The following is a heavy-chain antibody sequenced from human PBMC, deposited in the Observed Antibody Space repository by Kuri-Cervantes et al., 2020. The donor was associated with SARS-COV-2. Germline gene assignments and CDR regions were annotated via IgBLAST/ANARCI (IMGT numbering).Heavy chain of an antibody. J-gene: IGHJ4*02. CDR2: ISISGSTK. Sequence: GESLKISCAASGFTFRDYYMSWIRQAPGKGLEWISYISISGSTKYYADSVRGRFTISRDNAKKSLYLQMDSLRVEDTAVYFCARGAWVGVTSPLDSWGQGTLVTVSS. D-gene: IGHD1-26*01. CDR3: ARGAWVGVTSPLDS. V-gene: IGHV3-11*04. CDR1: GFTFRDYY.